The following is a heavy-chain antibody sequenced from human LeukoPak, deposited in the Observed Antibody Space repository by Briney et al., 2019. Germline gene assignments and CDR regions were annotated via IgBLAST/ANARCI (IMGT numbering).Heavy chain of an antibody. V-gene: IGHV4-39*01. CDR1: GGSISSSSYY. Sequence: SETLSLTCTVSGGSISSSSYYWGWIRQPPGKGLEWIGSIYYSGSTYYNPSLKSRVTISVDTSKNQFSLKLSSVTAADTAVYYCASQSLYSSSWYGLNWFDPWGQGTLVTVSS. CDR3: ASQSLYSSSWYGLNWFDP. D-gene: IGHD6-13*01. J-gene: IGHJ5*02. CDR2: IYYSGST.